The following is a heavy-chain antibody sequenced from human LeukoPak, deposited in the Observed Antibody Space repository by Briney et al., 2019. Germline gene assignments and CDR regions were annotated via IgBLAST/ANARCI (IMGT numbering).Heavy chain of an antibody. D-gene: IGHD1-26*01. CDR2: ISDSGGST. CDR3: AKDHYPAEVPNWYYGMDV. V-gene: IGHV3-23*01. J-gene: IGHJ6*02. CDR1: GFPFSSYA. Sequence: PGGSLRLSCAASGFPFSSYAMSWVRQTPGTGLDWVSSISDSGGSTYYADSVKGRFTISRDNSKNILYLQMNNLRAEDTALYYCAKDHYPAEVPNWYYGMDVWGRGTTVTASS.